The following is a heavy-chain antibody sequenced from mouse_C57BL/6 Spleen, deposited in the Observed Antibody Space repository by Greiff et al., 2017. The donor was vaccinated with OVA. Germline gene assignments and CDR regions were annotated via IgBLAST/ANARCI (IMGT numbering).Heavy chain of an antibody. V-gene: IGHV10-1*01. CDR3: VRDGSSSWFAY. Sequence: EVKLMESGGGLVQPKGSLKLSCAASGFSFNTYAMNWVRQAPGKGLEWVARIRSKSNNYATYYADSVKDRFTISRDDSESMLYLQMNNLKTGDTAMYYCVRDGSSSWFAYWGKGTLVTVSA. CDR2: IRSKSNNYAT. D-gene: IGHD1-1*01. CDR1: GFSFNTYA. J-gene: IGHJ3*01.